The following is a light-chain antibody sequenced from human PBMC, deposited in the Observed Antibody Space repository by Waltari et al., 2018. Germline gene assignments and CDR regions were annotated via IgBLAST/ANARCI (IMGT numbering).Light chain of an antibody. J-gene: IGLJ2*01. V-gene: IGLV2-8*01. CDR1: SRDVGGYNY. CDR2: EVS. Sequence: QSALTQPPSASGSPGQSVTISCTGTSRDVGGYNYVSWYQQQPGKAPKLMIYEVSNPPSGVPDRFSGSKSGNTASLTVSGLQDEDEADYYCSSYAGSNNYVVFGGGTKLTVL. CDR3: SSYAGSNNYVV.